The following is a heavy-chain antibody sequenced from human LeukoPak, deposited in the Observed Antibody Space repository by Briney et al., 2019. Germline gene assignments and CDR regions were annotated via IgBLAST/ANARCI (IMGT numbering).Heavy chain of an antibody. V-gene: IGHV6-1*01. J-gene: IGHJ5*02. Sequence: SQTLSLTCAISGDSVSGNSAAWNWIRQSPSRGLEWPGRTYYRSKWYNDYALSVKSRITINPDTSKNQFSLQLNSVTPEDTAVYYCARELASRRDNWFDPWGQGTLVTVSS. CDR1: GDSVSGNSAA. D-gene: IGHD5-24*01. CDR3: ARELASRRDNWFDP. CDR2: TYYRSKWYN.